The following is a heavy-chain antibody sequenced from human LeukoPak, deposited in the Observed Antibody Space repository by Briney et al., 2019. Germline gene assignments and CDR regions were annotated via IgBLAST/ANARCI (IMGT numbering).Heavy chain of an antibody. CDR1: GGSFSGYY. Sequence: SETLSLTCAVYGGSFSGYYWSWIRQPPGKGLEWIGEINHSGSTNYNPSLKSRVTMSVDTSKNQFSLKLSSVTAADTAVYYCARGPRGYSYGYPLDYWGQGTLVTVSS. D-gene: IGHD5-18*01. V-gene: IGHV4-34*01. J-gene: IGHJ4*02. CDR3: ARGPRGYSYGYPLDY. CDR2: INHSGST.